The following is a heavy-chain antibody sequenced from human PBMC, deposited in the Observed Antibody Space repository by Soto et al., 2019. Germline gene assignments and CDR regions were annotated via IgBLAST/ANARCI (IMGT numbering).Heavy chain of an antibody. CDR2: IYRSGST. CDR3: ARALDYGHMDV. D-gene: IGHD3-16*01. Sequence: SETLSLTCTVSGDSVRNQYWSWIRRPPGRGLEWIGYIYRSGSTKYNPSLKSRLTISVDTSKNQFSLKLSSVTAADTAVYYCARALDYGHMDVWGKGTTVTVSS. CDR1: GDSVRNQY. V-gene: IGHV4-4*09. J-gene: IGHJ6*03.